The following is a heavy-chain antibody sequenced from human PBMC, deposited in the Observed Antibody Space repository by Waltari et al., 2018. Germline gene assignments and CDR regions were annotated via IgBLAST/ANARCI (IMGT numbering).Heavy chain of an antibody. CDR2: ISSNSSYI. CDR3: ARLTTVTNFDY. V-gene: IGHV3-21*01. CDR1: GFTFSSYS. Sequence: EVQLVESGGGLVKPGGSLRLSCAASGFTFSSYSMSWVRQAPGKGLWGDSAISSNSSYIYYSDSVRGRFTISRDNAKNSLYLQMNSLRAEDTAVYYCARLTTVTNFDYWGQGTLVTVSS. J-gene: IGHJ4*02. D-gene: IGHD4-17*01.